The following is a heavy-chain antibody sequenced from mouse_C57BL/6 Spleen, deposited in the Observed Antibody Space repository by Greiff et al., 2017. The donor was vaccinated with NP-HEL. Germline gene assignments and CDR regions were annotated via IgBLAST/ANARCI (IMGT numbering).Heavy chain of an antibody. J-gene: IGHJ3*01. Sequence: QVQLQQPGTELVKPGASVKLSCKASGYTFTSYWMHWVKQRPGQGLEWIGNINPSNGGTNYNEKFQSKATLTVDKSSSTAYMQLSSLTSEDSAVYYCARGTDYYGNPAWFAYWGQGTLVTVSA. D-gene: IGHD2-1*01. V-gene: IGHV1-53*01. CDR2: INPSNGGT. CDR3: ARGTDYYGNPAWFAY. CDR1: GYTFTSYW.